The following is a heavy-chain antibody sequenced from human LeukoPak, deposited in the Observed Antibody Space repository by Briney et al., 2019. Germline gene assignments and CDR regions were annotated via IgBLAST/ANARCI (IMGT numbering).Heavy chain of an antibody. CDR2: IIPILGIA. V-gene: IGHV1-69*04. CDR3: ARDSGAYCGGDCPSGFDP. Sequence: GASVKVSCEASGGTFSSYAISWVRQAPGQGLEWMGRIIPILGIANYAQKFQGRVTITADKSTSTAYMELSSLRSEDTAVYYCARDSGAYCGGDCPSGFDPWGQGTLVTVSS. J-gene: IGHJ5*02. CDR1: GGTFSSYA. D-gene: IGHD2-21*02.